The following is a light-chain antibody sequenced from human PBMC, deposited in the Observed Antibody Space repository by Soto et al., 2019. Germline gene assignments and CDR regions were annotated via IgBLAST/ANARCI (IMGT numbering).Light chain of an antibody. V-gene: IGKV4-1*01. CDR2: WSS. CDR1: YSLFFASRNKDY. CDR3: LQYFSSPRT. J-gene: IGKJ1*01. Sequence: DILMTQSPDSLAVSLGERSTISCKSSYSLFFASRNKDYLAWYQQKPGQPPKLLISWSSTRESGVPDRFSGSGSGTDFTLTITNLQAEDVAVYYCLQYFSSPRTFGQGTKVDIK.